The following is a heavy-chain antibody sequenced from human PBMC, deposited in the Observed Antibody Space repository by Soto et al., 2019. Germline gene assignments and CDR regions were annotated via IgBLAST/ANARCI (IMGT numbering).Heavy chain of an antibody. CDR1: GYTFTSYG. CDR2: ISAYNGNT. D-gene: IGHD3-10*01. Sequence: QVQLVQSGAEVKKPGASVTVSCKASGYTFTSYGISWVRPAPVHGGDWMGWISAYNGNTNCAQKLKGRVTMTTNTCTSTAYMELRSPRSEDTAGYYCARGGSGSYWVGWFDPWGQGTLVTVSS. CDR3: ARGGSGSYWVGWFDP. J-gene: IGHJ5*02. V-gene: IGHV1-18*01.